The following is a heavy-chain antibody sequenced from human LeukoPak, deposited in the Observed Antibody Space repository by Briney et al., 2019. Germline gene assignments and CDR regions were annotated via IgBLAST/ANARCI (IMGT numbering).Heavy chain of an antibody. D-gene: IGHD3-3*01. Sequence: ASVKVSGKASGYTFTSYYMHWGRQAPGHGLEWMGIINPSGGSTSYEKKFLRRVTMTRDTSPSTDYIELSSLRSEDPAVRYFSRAITIFGVVSPPATLGYWGQGTLVTVSS. J-gene: IGHJ4*02. V-gene: IGHV1-46*01. CDR3: SRAITIFGVVSPPATLGY. CDR1: GYTFTSYY. CDR2: INPSGGST.